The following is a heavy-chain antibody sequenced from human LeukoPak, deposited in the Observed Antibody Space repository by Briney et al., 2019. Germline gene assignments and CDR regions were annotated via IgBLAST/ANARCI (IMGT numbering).Heavy chain of an antibody. V-gene: IGHV3-23*01. Sequence: GGSLRLSCAASGFTFSSYAMSWVRQAPGKGLEWVSAISGSGGSTYYADSVKGRFTIPRDNSKNTLYLQMNSLRAEDTAVYYCAKDSRGMHYYDSSGTFDYWGQGTLVTVSS. CDR3: AKDSRGMHYYDSSGTFDY. D-gene: IGHD3-22*01. CDR2: ISGSGGST. CDR1: GFTFSSYA. J-gene: IGHJ4*02.